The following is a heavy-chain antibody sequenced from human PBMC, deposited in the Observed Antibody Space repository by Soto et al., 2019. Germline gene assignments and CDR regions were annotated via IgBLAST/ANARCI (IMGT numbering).Heavy chain of an antibody. Sequence: SETLSLTCAVYGGSFSGYYWSWIRQPPGKGLEWIGEINHSGSTNYNPSLKSRVTISVDTSKNQFSLKLSSVTAADTAVYYCGRGARSLRLDYWGQGTLVTVSS. CDR1: GGSFSGYY. V-gene: IGHV4-34*01. CDR2: INHSGST. CDR3: GRGARSLRLDY. D-gene: IGHD3-10*01. J-gene: IGHJ4*02.